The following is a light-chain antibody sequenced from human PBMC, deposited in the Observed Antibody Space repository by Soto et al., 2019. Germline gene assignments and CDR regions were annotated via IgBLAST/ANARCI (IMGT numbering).Light chain of an antibody. Sequence: DIQMTQSPSPLSASVGDRVNITCRASQNIKNYLNWYQQKPGKAPSLLIFGTSTLHSGVPSTFSGSGSGTDFTLTISSLQPEDCATYFCHQTYSLPFSFGPGTTVDI. V-gene: IGKV1-39*01. CDR3: HQTYSLPFS. J-gene: IGKJ3*01. CDR2: GTS. CDR1: QNIKNY.